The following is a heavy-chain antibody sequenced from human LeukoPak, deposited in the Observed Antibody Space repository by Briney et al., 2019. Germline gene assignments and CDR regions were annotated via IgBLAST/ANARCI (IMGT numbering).Heavy chain of an antibody. CDR2: IKQDGSNQ. CDR3: ARFSRSIPVVF. Sequence: PGGSLRLSCAASGVSFSSFWMSWVRLAPGKGLEWVANIKQDGSNQQYVDSVKGRFTISRDNAKNSLCLQMTRLRAEDTAVYYCARFSRSIPVVFWGQRTLVTVSP. CDR1: GVSFSSFW. D-gene: IGHD6-19*01. V-gene: IGHV3-7*01. J-gene: IGHJ4*02.